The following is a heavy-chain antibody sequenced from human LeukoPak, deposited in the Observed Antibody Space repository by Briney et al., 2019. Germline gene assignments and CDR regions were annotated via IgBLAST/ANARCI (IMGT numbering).Heavy chain of an antibody. Sequence: GGSLRLSCTAPGINFRTSWMSWVRQSPGKGLEFLANIKYDGTVKNYVDSVKGRFTISRDNPKNSMYLQMDSLRAEDTAVYYCARDPDSSSFDYWGQGALVTVSS. D-gene: IGHD6-13*01. V-gene: IGHV3-7*01. CDR3: ARDPDSSSFDY. CDR2: IKYDGTVK. CDR1: GINFRTSW. J-gene: IGHJ4*02.